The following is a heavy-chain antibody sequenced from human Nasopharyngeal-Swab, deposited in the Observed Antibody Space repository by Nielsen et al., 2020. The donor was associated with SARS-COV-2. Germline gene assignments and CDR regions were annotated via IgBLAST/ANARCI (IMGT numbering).Heavy chain of an antibody. J-gene: IGHJ2*01. CDR1: GFSFSGYG. V-gene: IGHV3-30*03. CDR2: ISYVRSNE. D-gene: IGHD5-18*01. Sequence: GESLKISCAASGFSFSGYGIHWVRQAPGKGLEWVALISYVRSNEYYADSVKGRFTISRDNSKNTVYLQMNSLRGEDTAVYYCARIGYGFFDLWGRGTLVTVSS. CDR3: ARIGYGFFDL.